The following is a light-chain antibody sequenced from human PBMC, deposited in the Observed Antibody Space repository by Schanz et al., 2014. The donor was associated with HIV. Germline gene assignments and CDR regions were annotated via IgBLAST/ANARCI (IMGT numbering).Light chain of an antibody. CDR3: QHYGSS. CDR2: ATS. CDR1: QSLGGSQ. J-gene: IGKJ3*01. V-gene: IGKV3-20*01. Sequence: EIVLTQSPGTLSLSLGERATLSCRASQSLGGSQLAWYQQKRDQPPRLVIYATSTRAAGIPDRFSGTGSGTDFTLTISRLEPEDFAVYYCQHYGSSFGPGTKVDIK.